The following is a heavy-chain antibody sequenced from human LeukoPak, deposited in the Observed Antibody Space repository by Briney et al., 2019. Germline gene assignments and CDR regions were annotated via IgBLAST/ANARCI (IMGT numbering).Heavy chain of an antibody. CDR1: GFTFSDHY. D-gene: IGHD2-2*01. Sequence: GGSLRLSCAASGFTFSDHYMDWVRQAPGKGLEWVSSISSSSSYIYYADSVKGRFTISRDNAKNSLYLQMNSLRAEDTAVYYCARDWGGYCSSTSCTGDYFDYWGQGTLVTVSS. V-gene: IGHV3-21*01. J-gene: IGHJ4*02. CDR2: ISSSSSYI. CDR3: ARDWGGYCSSTSCTGDYFDY.